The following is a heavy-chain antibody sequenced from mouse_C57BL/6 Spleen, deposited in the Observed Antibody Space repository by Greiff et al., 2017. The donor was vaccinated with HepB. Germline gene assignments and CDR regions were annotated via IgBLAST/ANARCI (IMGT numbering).Heavy chain of an antibody. J-gene: IGHJ2*01. CDR3: ARNPREYYFDY. CDR1: GYTFTDYY. V-gene: IGHV1-26*01. Sequence: EVQLQQSGPELVKPGASVKISCKASGYTFTDYYMNWVKQSHGKSLEWIGDINPNNGGTSYNQKFKGKATLTVDKSSSTAYMELRSLTSEDSAVYYCARNPREYYFDYWGQGTTLTVSS. CDR2: INPNNGGT.